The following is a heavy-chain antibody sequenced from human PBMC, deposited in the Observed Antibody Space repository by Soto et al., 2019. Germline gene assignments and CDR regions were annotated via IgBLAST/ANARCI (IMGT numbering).Heavy chain of an antibody. J-gene: IGHJ6*02. CDR1: GGSFSGYY. CDR3: ARLGLIAAAGRFGYYYYYGMDV. CDR2: INHSGST. Sequence: SETLSLTCAVYGGSFSGYYWSWIRQPPGKGLEWIGEINHSGSTNYNPSLKSRVNISVDTSKNQYSLKLSSVTAADTAVFYCARLGLIAAAGRFGYYYYYGMDVWGQGTTVTVSS. V-gene: IGHV4-34*01. D-gene: IGHD6-13*01.